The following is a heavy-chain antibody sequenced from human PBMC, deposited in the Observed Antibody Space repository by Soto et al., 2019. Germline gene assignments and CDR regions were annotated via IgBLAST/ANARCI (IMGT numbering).Heavy chain of an antibody. Sequence: GASVKVSCKASGDTFTGYYMHWVRQAPGQGLEWMGWINPNSGGTNYAQKFQGRVTMTRDTSISTAYMELSRLRSDDTAVYYCARGRSAVAVAGTETWYFDYWGQGTLVTVSS. CDR3: ARGRSAVAVAGTETWYFDY. V-gene: IGHV1-2*02. J-gene: IGHJ4*02. CDR1: GDTFTGYY. D-gene: IGHD6-19*01. CDR2: INPNSGGT.